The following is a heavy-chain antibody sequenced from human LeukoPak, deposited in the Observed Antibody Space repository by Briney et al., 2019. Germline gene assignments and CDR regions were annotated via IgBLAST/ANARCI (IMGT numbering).Heavy chain of an antibody. CDR3: AKDINPYGDFYFDY. J-gene: IGHJ4*02. D-gene: IGHD4-17*01. V-gene: IGHV3-9*01. CDR1: GFTFDDYA. CDR2: ISWNSGSI. Sequence: PGGSLRVSCAASGFTFDDYAMHWVRQAPGKGLEWVSGISWNSGSIGYADSVKGRFTISRDNAKNSLYLQMNSLRAEDTALYYCAKDINPYGDFYFDYWGQGTLVTVSS.